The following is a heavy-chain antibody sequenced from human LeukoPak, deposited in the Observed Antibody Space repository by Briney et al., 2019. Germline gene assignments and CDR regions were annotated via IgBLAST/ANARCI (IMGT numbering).Heavy chain of an antibody. CDR2: ISGSGGST. CDR1: GFTFSSYA. D-gene: IGHD3-3*01. CDR3: AKSLAIYFYYGLDV. J-gene: IGHJ6*02. V-gene: IGHV3-23*01. Sequence: GGSLRLSCAASGFTFSSYAMSWVRQTPGKGLEWVSAISGSGGSTYYADSVKGRFTISRDNSKNTLFLQMNSLRAEDTAPYYCAKSLAIYFYYGLDVWGQGTTVAVSS.